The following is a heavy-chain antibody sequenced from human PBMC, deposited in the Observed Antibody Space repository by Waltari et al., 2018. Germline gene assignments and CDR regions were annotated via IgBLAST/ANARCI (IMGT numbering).Heavy chain of an antibody. CDR2: INNGGSST. V-gene: IGHV3-74*03. D-gene: IGHD2-15*01. Sequence: EVHLVESGGGLVQPGGSLRLSCAASGVTLSRSWIHWVRQSPGKGVMWVSRINNGGSSTVYADSVKGRFTISRDDAKNTVSLQMNNLSAEDTALYYCARAGLLGAFDVWGQGTMVTVSS. CDR3: ARAGLLGAFDV. J-gene: IGHJ3*01. CDR1: GVTLSRSW.